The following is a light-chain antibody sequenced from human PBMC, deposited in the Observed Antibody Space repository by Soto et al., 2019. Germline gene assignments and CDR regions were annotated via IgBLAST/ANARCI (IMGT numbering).Light chain of an antibody. V-gene: IGKV1-33*01. J-gene: IGKJ3*01. CDR1: QDISNF. CDR3: QQYDSLPFT. CDR2: DAS. Sequence: DIQMTQSPSPLSASVGDSVSITCRASQDISNFLNWYQQTPGKAPKLLTYDASDLETVVPSRFSGTGSGTDFTFIISNVQPEDTATYYCQQYDSLPFTFGPGTKVDIK.